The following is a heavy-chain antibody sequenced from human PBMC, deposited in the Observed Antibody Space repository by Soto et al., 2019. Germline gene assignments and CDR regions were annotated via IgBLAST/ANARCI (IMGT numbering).Heavy chain of an antibody. J-gene: IGHJ6*02. CDR1: GGSIISGGYP. Sequence: QLQLQESGSGVVKPSQTLSLTCAVSGGSIISGGYPWSWIRQPPGKGLEWIGYIYYSGRTYYNPSVKSRVTISLDTSRNQLSLKLSSMTAADTAVYYCVRGADVWGQGTTVTVSS. V-gene: IGHV4-30-2*01. CDR3: VRGADV. CDR2: IYYSGRT.